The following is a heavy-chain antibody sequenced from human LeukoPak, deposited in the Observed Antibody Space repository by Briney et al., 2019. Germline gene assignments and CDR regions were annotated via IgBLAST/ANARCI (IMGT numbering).Heavy chain of an antibody. J-gene: IGHJ4*02. CDR1: GGSINSHY. Sequence: SETLSLTCAVSGGSINSHYWGWVRQPPGKGLQWIGDIYYTGKINYNPSLKSRVTITLDTSKDHLSLNLTSVLAADTAIYYCVRRDTGWNYFDYWGQGILVTVSS. D-gene: IGHD6-19*01. CDR3: VRRDTGWNYFDY. CDR2: IYYTGKI. V-gene: IGHV4-59*08.